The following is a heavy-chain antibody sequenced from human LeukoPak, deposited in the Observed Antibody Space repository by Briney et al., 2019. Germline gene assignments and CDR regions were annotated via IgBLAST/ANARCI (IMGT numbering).Heavy chain of an antibody. J-gene: IGHJ4*02. CDR2: MNPNSGNT. Sequence: ASVKVSCKASGYTFTSYDINWVRQATGQGLEWMGWMNPNSGNTGYAQKFQGRVTMTRNTSISTAYVELSSLRSEDTAVYYCARDVGYCSSTSCSGQFDWGQGTLVTVSS. CDR3: ARDVGYCSSTSCSGQFD. V-gene: IGHV1-8*01. CDR1: GYTFTSYD. D-gene: IGHD2-2*01.